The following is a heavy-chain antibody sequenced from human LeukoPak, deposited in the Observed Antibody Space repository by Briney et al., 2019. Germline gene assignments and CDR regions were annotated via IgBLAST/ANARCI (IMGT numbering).Heavy chain of an antibody. Sequence: ASVKVSCKASGYTFTSYGISWVRQAPGQGLEWMGWISAYNGNTNYAQKLQGRVTMTTDTSTSTAYMELRSLRSDDTAVYYCAITRVLLWFGELVDWGQGTLVTVSS. CDR2: ISAYNGNT. D-gene: IGHD3-10*01. V-gene: IGHV1-18*01. J-gene: IGHJ4*02. CDR1: GYTFTSYG. CDR3: AITRVLLWFGELVD.